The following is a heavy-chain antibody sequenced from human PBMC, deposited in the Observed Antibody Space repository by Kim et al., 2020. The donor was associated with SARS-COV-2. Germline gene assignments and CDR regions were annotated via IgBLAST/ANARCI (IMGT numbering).Heavy chain of an antibody. CDR2: INHRGST. D-gene: IGHD3-10*01. J-gene: IGHJ5*01. V-gene: IGHV4-34*01. Sequence: SETLSLTCAVYGGSFSGYFWSWIRQPPGKGLEWIGEINHRGSTNYDPSLKSRVTISVDTSKNQFSLKMSSVTAADTAVYYCARIRELTGINWLDSWGQGT. CDR3: ARIRELTGINWLDS. CDR1: GGSFSGYF.